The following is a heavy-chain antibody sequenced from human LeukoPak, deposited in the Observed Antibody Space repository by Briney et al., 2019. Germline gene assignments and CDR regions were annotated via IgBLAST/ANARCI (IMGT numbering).Heavy chain of an antibody. CDR2: ISGSGGST. CDR3: AKDLLAYCGGDCYPDY. Sequence: GGSLRLSCAASGFTFSSYAMSWVRQAPGKGLEWASAISGSGGSTYYADSVKGRFTISRDNSKNTLYLQMNSLRAEDTAVYYCAKDLLAYCGGDCYPDYWGQGTLVTVSS. D-gene: IGHD2-21*02. CDR1: GFTFSSYA. V-gene: IGHV3-23*01. J-gene: IGHJ4*02.